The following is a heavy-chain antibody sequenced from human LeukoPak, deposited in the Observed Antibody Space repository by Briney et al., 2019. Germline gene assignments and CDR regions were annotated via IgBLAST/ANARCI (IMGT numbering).Heavy chain of an antibody. D-gene: IGHD1-26*01. CDR1: GFTFSDYY. Sequence: GGSLRLACAAAGFTFSDYYMSWIRQAPGKGLEWISYISNSSSYTNYADSVKGRFTISRDHAKNSLYLQMNSLRADDTAVYYCARGGSYVHYWGQGTLVTVSS. V-gene: IGHV3-11*06. CDR3: ARGGSYVHY. J-gene: IGHJ4*02. CDR2: ISNSSSYT.